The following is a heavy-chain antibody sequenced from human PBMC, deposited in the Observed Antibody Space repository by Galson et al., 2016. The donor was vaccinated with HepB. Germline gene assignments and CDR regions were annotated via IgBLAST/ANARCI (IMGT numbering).Heavy chain of an antibody. Sequence: SETLSLTCVVYGGSFSGYYWSWIRQPPGKGLEWIGEVNQSRSTNYNPSLKSRVTISIDTSRNQFSLELTSVTAADTAVYYCARGHSGSYHNRFDPWGQGTLVTVSS. CDR1: GGSFSGYY. D-gene: IGHD1-26*01. V-gene: IGHV4-34*01. CDR2: VNQSRST. CDR3: ARGHSGSYHNRFDP. J-gene: IGHJ5*02.